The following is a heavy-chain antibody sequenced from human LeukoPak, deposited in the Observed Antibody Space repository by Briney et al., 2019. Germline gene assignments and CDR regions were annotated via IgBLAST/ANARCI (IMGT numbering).Heavy chain of an antibody. CDR2: IFHSGST. D-gene: IGHD6-19*01. Sequence: SETLSLTCAVSGGSISSSWWSWVSQPPGKGLEWIGEIFHSGSTNYNPSLKSRVTISVDKSKNHFSLELTSVTAADTAVYYCTCHSGWSGPSEWGQGTLVIVSS. J-gene: IGHJ4*02. CDR1: GGSISSSW. CDR3: TCHSGWSGPSE. V-gene: IGHV4-4*02.